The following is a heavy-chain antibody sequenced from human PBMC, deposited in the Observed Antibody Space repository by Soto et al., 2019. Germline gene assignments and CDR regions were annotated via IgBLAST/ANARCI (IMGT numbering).Heavy chain of an antibody. CDR1: GGSVSSYY. V-gene: IGHV4-59*02. Sequence: PSETLSLTCTVSGGSVSSYYWSWIRQPPGKGLEWIGYIYYSGSTNYNPSLKSRVTISVDTSKNQFSLKLSSVTAADTAVYYCAKMGKRWLEYNWFDPWGQGTLVTVSS. CDR2: IYYSGST. CDR3: AKMGKRWLEYNWFDP. D-gene: IGHD6-19*01. J-gene: IGHJ5*02.